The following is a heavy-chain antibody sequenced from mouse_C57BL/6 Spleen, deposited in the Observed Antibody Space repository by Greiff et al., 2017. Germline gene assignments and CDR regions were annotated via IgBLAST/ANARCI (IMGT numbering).Heavy chain of an antibody. J-gene: IGHJ3*01. CDR2: IHPNSGST. Sequence: KLSCKATGYTFTGYWIEWVKQRPGQGLEWIGMIHPNSGSTNYNEKFKSKATLTVDKSSSTAYMQLSSLTSEDSAVYYCASLYDYAWFAYWGQETLVTVSA. CDR3: ASLYDYAWFAY. CDR1: GYTFTGYW. V-gene: IGHV1-64*01. D-gene: IGHD2-4*01.